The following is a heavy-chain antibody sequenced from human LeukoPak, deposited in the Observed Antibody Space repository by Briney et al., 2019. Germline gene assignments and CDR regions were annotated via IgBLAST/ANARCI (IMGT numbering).Heavy chain of an antibody. Sequence: GGSLRLSCAASGFTFSTYGMHWVRQAPGKGLEWVAVIWYDGSNKNYADSVKGRFTISRDNSKNTLYLQMNSLRAEDTAVYYCARGGRATWHGMDVWGQGTTVTVSS. CDR1: GFTFSTYG. CDR2: IWYDGSNK. V-gene: IGHV3-33*08. J-gene: IGHJ6*02. CDR3: ARGGRATWHGMDV. D-gene: IGHD5-12*01.